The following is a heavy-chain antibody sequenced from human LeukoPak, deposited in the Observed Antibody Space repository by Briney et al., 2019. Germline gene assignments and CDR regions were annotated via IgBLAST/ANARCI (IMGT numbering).Heavy chain of an antibody. CDR3: AKNTGSYDY. V-gene: IGHV3-7*01. CDR2: IKLDGSET. CDR1: GFTFSGYW. Sequence: GGSLRLSCAASGFTFSGYWMTWIRQAPGKGLEWVANIKLDGSETYYVDSVKGRFTISRDNAKNSLYLQMNSLRAEDTAVYYCAKNTGSYDYWGQGTLVTVSS. D-gene: IGHD6-19*01. J-gene: IGHJ4*02.